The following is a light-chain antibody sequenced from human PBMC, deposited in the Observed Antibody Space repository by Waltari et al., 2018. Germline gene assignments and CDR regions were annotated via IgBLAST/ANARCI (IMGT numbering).Light chain of an antibody. J-gene: IGKJ4*01. CDR3: QQRRAWPLT. CDR2: DVS. CDR1: QSVHNY. Sequence: DIVLTQSPAILSLSPGERASLSCRASQSVHNYLAWYQQKPGQAPRLLIYDVSNRATDIPARFSGSGFATDFTLTISSLEPEDFAVYYCQQRRAWPLTFGGGPRWRSN. V-gene: IGKV3-11*01.